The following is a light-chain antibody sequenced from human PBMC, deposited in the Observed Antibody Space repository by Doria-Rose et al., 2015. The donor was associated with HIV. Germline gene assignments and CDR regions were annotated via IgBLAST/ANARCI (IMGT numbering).Light chain of an antibody. V-gene: IGKV3-20*01. CDR1: QRFSSTY. Sequence: TQSPGTLSLSPGERATLSCRASQRFSSTYLSWYQQTPGQALSLLIYDGSTRATGIPDRFSASGSGTDFTLTINRLEPEDFALYYCHQYGTSWTFGQGTKVEI. CDR2: DGS. CDR3: HQYGTSWT. J-gene: IGKJ1*01.